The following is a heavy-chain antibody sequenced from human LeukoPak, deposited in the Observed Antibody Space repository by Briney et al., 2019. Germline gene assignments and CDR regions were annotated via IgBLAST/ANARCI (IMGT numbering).Heavy chain of an antibody. CDR2: INPSGGST. Sequence: GASVKVSCKASGYTFTSYYMHWVRQAPGQGLEWMGIINPSGGSTSYAQKFQGRVTMTRDTSTSTVYMELSSLRSDDTAVYYCAKDWGIAAAGLDWFDPWGQGTLVTVSS. V-gene: IGHV1-46*01. D-gene: IGHD6-13*01. CDR3: AKDWGIAAAGLDWFDP. CDR1: GYTFTSYY. J-gene: IGHJ5*02.